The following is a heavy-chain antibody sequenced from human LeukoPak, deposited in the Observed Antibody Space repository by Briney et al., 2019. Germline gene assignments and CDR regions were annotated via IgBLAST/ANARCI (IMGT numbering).Heavy chain of an antibody. CDR2: INHSGST. J-gene: IGHJ4*02. Sequence: SETLSLTCAVYGGSFSGYYWSWIRQPPGKGLEWIGEINHSGSTNYNPSLKSRVTISVDTSKNQFSLKLSSVTAADTAVYYCARELGYSTSGYDYWGKGTLVTVSS. V-gene: IGHV4-34*01. CDR3: ARELGYSTSGYDY. D-gene: IGHD6-13*01. CDR1: GGSFSGYY.